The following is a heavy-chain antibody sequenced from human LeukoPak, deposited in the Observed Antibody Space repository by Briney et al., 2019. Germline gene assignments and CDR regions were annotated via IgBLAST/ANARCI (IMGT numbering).Heavy chain of an antibody. J-gene: IGHJ4*02. CDR1: GSTFRSYA. V-gene: IGHV3-23*01. CDR2: ISGSGGST. CDR3: AKDHLDYYDRSGYNDY. Sequence: GGSLRPPFPAFGSTFRSYALSWCGQPPGRGLEGVSAISGSGGSTYYADSVKGRFTISRDNSKNTLYLQMNSLRAEDTAVYYCAKDHLDYYDRSGYNDYWGQGTLVTVSS. D-gene: IGHD3-22*01.